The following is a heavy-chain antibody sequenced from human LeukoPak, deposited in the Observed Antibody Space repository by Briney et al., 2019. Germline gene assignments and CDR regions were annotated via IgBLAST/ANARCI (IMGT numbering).Heavy chain of an antibody. D-gene: IGHD2-2*01. J-gene: IGHJ4*02. V-gene: IGHV4-34*01. CDR1: GGSLSGYS. CDR3: ARVPGRPAAVFDY. CDR2: LNHSGST. Sequence: SETLSLTYAVYGGSLSGYSWSWIRQPPGKGLEWIGELNHSGSTNYNPSLKSRVTISVDTSKNQFSLKLSSVTAADSAFYYCARVPGRPAAVFDYWGQGTLVTVSS.